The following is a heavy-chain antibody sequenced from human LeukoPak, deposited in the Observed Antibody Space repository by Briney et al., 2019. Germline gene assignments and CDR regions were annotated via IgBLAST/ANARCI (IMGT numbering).Heavy chain of an antibody. CDR3: ARGLQVRYCSGGSCAAPLNNWFDP. CDR2: INHSGST. D-gene: IGHD2-15*01. Sequence: PSETLSLTCAVYGGSFSGYYWSWIRQPPGKGLEWIGEINHSGSTNYNPSLKSRVTISVDTSKNQFSLKLSSVTAADTAVYYCARGLQVRYCSGGSCAAPLNNWFDPWGQGTLVTVSS. CDR1: GGSFSGYY. V-gene: IGHV4-34*01. J-gene: IGHJ5*02.